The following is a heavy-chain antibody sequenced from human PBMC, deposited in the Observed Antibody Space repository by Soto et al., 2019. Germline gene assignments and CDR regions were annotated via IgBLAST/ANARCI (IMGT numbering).Heavy chain of an antibody. Sequence: EVQLVESGGGWVQPGRSLRLSCAASGFTFDVYAMHWVRQAPGKGLEWVSGINYNSGSVGYADSVKGRFTISRDNAKNSVHRQMNSLRAEDTAVYYCAKDISLRGWVYLVVEYWGQGTLVTVSP. CDR1: GFTFDVYA. J-gene: IGHJ4*02. CDR3: AKDISLRGWVYLVVEY. D-gene: IGHD6-13*01. CDR2: INYNSGSV. V-gene: IGHV3-9*01.